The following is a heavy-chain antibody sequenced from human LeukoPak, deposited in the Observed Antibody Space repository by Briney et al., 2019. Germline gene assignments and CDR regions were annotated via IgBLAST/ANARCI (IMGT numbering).Heavy chain of an antibody. CDR2: ISYDGSNK. V-gene: IGHV3-30*18. Sequence: PGGSLRLSCAASGFTFSSYGMHWVRQAPGKGLEWVAVISYDGSNKYYADSVKGRFTISRDNSKNTLYLQMNSLRAEDTAVYYCAKDPAVVWFGSHPDYWGQGTLATVSS. J-gene: IGHJ4*02. CDR3: AKDPAVVWFGSHPDY. D-gene: IGHD3-10*01. CDR1: GFTFSSYG.